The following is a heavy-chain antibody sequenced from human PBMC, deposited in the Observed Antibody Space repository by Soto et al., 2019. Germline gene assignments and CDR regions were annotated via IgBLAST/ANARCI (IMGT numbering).Heavy chain of an antibody. V-gene: IGHV4-39*07. D-gene: IGHD3-10*01. Sequence: SETLSLTCTVSGDSITSNSYSWTWIRQPPGTGLEWIGEINHSGSTNYNPSLKSRVTISVDTSKSQFSLKLTSVTAADTAVYYCARDKITGLFDYWGQGTLVTVSS. CDR2: INHSGST. J-gene: IGHJ4*02. CDR3: ARDKITGLFDY. CDR1: GDSITSNSYS.